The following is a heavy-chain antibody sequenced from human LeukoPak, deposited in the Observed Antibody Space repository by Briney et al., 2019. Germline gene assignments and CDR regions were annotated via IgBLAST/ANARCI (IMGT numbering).Heavy chain of an antibody. CDR1: GYTFTSYY. CDR3: ARDMRFSAVAGTGKWFDP. J-gene: IGHJ5*02. D-gene: IGHD6-19*01. CDR2: INPSGGST. Sequence: GASVKVSCKASGYTFTSYYMHWVRQAPGQGLEWMGIINPSGGSTSYAQKFQGKVTMTRDTSTSTVYMELSSLRSEDTAVYYCARDMRFSAVAGTGKWFDPWGQGTLVTVSS. V-gene: IGHV1-46*01.